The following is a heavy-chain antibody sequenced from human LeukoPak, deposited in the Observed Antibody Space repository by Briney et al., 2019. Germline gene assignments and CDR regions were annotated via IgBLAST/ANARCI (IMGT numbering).Heavy chain of an antibody. J-gene: IGHJ5*01. V-gene: IGHV3-23*01. CDR3: VKDPRDTYGTNWFVS. CDR1: GFSFGNYA. Sequence: GGALRLSCVASGFSFGNYAMSWVRQAPGKGLHWVSQISGTGGATWYAGFARDRFTISRDNSKKTLYLQMSGLRVEDTAMYYCVKDPRDTYGTNWFVSWGQGTLLIVSS. D-gene: IGHD2-21*01. CDR2: ISGTGGAT.